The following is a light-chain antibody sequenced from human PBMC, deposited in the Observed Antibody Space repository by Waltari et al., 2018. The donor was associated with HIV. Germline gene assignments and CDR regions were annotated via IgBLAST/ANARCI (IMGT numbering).Light chain of an antibody. CDR2: WAS. Sequence: DVVMTQSPDSLAVSLGERATFTCTSGHSVFYTTSQKNFLAWYQQKPGQSPKLLISWASTRESGIPDRFSGSGSETDFTLTISSLQAEDVAVYYCQQYYISPYTFGQGTKVEI. CDR1: HSVFYTTSQKNF. CDR3: QQYYISPYT. J-gene: IGKJ2*01. V-gene: IGKV4-1*01.